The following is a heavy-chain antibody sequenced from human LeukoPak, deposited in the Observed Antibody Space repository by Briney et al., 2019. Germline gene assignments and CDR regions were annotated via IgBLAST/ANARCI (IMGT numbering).Heavy chain of an antibody. Sequence: GGSLRLSCAASGFTFSSYAMSWVRQAPGKGLEWVSAISGSDGSTYYADSVKGRFTISRDNSKNTLYLQMNNLRAEDTAVYYCAKDDSRGSGSSGWFDPWGQGTLVTVSS. J-gene: IGHJ5*02. CDR3: AKDDSRGSGSSGWFDP. D-gene: IGHD3-10*01. V-gene: IGHV3-23*01. CDR2: ISGSDGST. CDR1: GFTFSSYA.